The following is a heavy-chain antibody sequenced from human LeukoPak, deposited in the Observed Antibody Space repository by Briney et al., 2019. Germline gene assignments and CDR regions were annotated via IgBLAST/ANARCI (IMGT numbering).Heavy chain of an antibody. D-gene: IGHD3-10*01. J-gene: IGHJ6*02. CDR1: GFTFSSYS. CDR2: ISSSSSYI. CDR3: ARALLWFGEVYYGIDV. V-gene: IGHV3-21*01. Sequence: GGSLRLSFAASGFTFSSYSMNWVRQAPGKGLEWVSSISSSSSYIYYADSVKGRFTISRDNAKNSLYLQMNSLRAEDTAVYYCARALLWFGEVYYGIDVWGQGTTVTVSS.